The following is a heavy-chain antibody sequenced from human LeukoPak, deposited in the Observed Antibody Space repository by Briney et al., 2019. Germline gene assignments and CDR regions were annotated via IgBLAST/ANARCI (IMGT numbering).Heavy chain of an antibody. CDR3: ARGRGHRWLLPGPYYGMDV. CDR2: ISAYNGNT. V-gene: IGHV1-18*01. J-gene: IGHJ6*02. CDR1: GYTFTSYG. D-gene: IGHD5-24*01. Sequence: GASVKVSCKASGYTFTSYGISWVRQAPGQGLEWMGWISAYNGNTNYAQKLQGRVTMTTDTSTSTAYMELRSLRSDDTAVYYCARGRGHRWLLPGPYYGMDVWGQGTTVTVSS.